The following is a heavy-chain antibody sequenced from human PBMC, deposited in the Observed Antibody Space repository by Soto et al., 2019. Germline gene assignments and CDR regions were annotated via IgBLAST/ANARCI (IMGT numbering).Heavy chain of an antibody. V-gene: IGHV3-23*01. CDR1: GLSFPNYA. J-gene: IGHJ6*03. CDR2: IGGSGAYT. CDR3: AKGSSSTQFLNYYFYHMDV. Sequence: LLESGGGLVQPGGSPRLSCVASGLSFPNYAMNWVRQALGKGLEWVSGIGGSGAYTYYADSVKGRFTISRDNSKNTVYLQMNSLRGEDTAVYYCAKGSSSTQFLNYYFYHMDVWGKGTTVSVSS. D-gene: IGHD2-2*01.